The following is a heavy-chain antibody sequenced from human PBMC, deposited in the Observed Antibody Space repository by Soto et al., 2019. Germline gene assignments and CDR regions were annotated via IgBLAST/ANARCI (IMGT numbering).Heavy chain of an antibody. CDR1: GVTFSSYS. V-gene: IGHV3-23*01. CDR2: ISGSGGST. J-gene: IGHJ6*02. Sequence: PAGSLTLSCAASGVTFSSYSMSWVRQPPGKGLEWVAAISGSGGSTYYADSVKGLFTISRDNSKNTLYLQMTSLRAEDTVVYYCAKDGPIDHYYYYGMDVWGQGTTITVSS. CDR3: AKDGPIDHYYYYGMDV.